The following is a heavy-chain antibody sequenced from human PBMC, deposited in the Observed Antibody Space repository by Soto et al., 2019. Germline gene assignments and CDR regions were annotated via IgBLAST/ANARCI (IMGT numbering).Heavy chain of an antibody. D-gene: IGHD5-12*01. Sequence: SLILSCAASGFTFDDYAMHWVRQAPEKGLEWVSGISWNSGSIGYADSVKGRFTISRDNAKNSLYLQMNSLRAEDTALYYCAKVRDGYNRYYFDYWGQGTLVTVSS. V-gene: IGHV3-9*01. J-gene: IGHJ4*02. CDR2: ISWNSGSI. CDR3: AKVRDGYNRYYFDY. CDR1: GFTFDDYA.